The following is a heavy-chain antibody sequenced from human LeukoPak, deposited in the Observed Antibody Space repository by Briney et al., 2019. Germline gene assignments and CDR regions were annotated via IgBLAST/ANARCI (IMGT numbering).Heavy chain of an antibody. J-gene: IGHJ4*02. CDR2: IYYSGST. Sequence: SETLSLTCSVSGGSISSYYGSWIRQPPGKGREWSGYIYYSGSTNYNPSLKSRVTISVDTSKNQFSLKLRSVAAADTAVYYCARGRQNYDFWSGYSGSYYFDYWGQGNLVTVSS. D-gene: IGHD3-3*01. CDR1: GGSISSYY. V-gene: IGHV4-59*12. CDR3: ARGRQNYDFWSGYSGSYYFDY.